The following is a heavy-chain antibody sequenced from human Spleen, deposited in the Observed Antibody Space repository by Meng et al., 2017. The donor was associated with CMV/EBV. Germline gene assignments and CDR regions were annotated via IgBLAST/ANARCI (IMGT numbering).Heavy chain of an antibody. V-gene: IGHV4-34*01. Sequence: TCAGNRGSLSTYYWSWIRQAPGKGLEWIGEIDHSGSTNYNPSLKSRVTISVDTPRKQFSLKLRSVTAADTAVYYCARGRSSLGWFDPWGQGSLVTVSS. CDR1: RGSLSTYY. CDR3: ARGRSSLGWFDP. CDR2: IDHSGST. J-gene: IGHJ5*02.